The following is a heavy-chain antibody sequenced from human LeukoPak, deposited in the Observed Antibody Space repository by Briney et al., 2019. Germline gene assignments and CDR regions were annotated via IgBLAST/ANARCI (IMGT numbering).Heavy chain of an antibody. Sequence: GGSLRLSCAASGFTVSTNYMSWVRQAPGKGLEWVSLIYSGGSISYCASAKGSLSTSPDNSKNTLYLLMISLRIAETTVYYYAGKETLRDGSNYSVEYWGQGTLVTVSS. CDR3: AGKETLRDGSNYSVEY. V-gene: IGHV3-66*01. J-gene: IGHJ4*02. CDR2: IYSGGSI. D-gene: IGHD5-24*01. CDR1: GFTVSTNY.